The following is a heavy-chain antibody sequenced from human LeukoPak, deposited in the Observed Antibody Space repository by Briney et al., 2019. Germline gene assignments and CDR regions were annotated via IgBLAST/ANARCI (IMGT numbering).Heavy chain of an antibody. D-gene: IGHD2-2*01. J-gene: IGHJ4*02. CDR2: INPDESTT. CDR3: ARNTRTSFDI. CDR1: GFPFSSSW. V-gene: IGHV3-74*01. Sequence: GGALELSFAASGFPFSSSWMHWVRPAPGKGVVWVSRINPDESTTTYADSVKGRFTISRDNAKNTLYLQMNSLRAEDTAVYYCARNTRTSFDIWGQGTLVTVSS.